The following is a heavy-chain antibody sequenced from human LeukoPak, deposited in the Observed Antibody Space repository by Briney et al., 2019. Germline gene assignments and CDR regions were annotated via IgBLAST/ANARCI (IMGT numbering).Heavy chain of an antibody. Sequence: PGGSLRLSCAASGFTFNTYAMSWVRQAPGKGLEWVSAISGSGGNTYYADSVKGRLTISRDNSKNTLYLQMNSLRAEDTAVYYCAKYFLRAYGSGSYQDFWGQGTLVTVSS. J-gene: IGHJ4*02. D-gene: IGHD3-10*01. CDR3: AKYFLRAYGSGSYQDF. CDR2: ISGSGGNT. V-gene: IGHV3-23*01. CDR1: GFTFNTYA.